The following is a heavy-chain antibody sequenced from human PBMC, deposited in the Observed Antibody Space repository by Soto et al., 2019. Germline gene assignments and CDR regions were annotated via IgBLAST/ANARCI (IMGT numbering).Heavy chain of an antibody. V-gene: IGHV4-30-2*01. CDR3: ARAPPGDGMDV. CDR1: GGSISSGGYS. Sequence: QLQLQESGSGLVKPSQTLSLTCAVSGGSISSGGYSWNWIRQPPGKGLEWIGSIYHSGSTYYNPSLRSRVTISVDRSKNQFSLKLSSVTAADTAVYYCARAPPGDGMDVWGQGTTVTVSS. CDR2: IYHSGST. J-gene: IGHJ6*02. D-gene: IGHD3-10*01.